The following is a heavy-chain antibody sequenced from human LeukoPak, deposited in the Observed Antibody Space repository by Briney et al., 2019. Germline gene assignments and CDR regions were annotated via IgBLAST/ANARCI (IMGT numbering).Heavy chain of an antibody. CDR1: GGSISSYY. J-gene: IGHJ6*03. V-gene: IGHV4-59*01. Sequence: SETLSLTCTVSGGSISSYYWSWIRQPPGKGLEWIGYIYYSGSTNYNPSLKSRVTISVDTSKNQFSLKLSSVTAADTAVYYCARVREGVRGYYYYYYMNVWGKGTTVTVSS. D-gene: IGHD3-10*01. CDR2: IYYSGST. CDR3: ARVREGVRGYYYYYYMNV.